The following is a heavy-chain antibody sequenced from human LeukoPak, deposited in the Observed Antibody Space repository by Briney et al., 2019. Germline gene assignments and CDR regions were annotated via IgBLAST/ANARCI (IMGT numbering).Heavy chain of an antibody. CDR2: ISAYNGNT. CDR3: ARDQAYYDFWSGYYTNYYYYGMDV. CDR1: GYTFTSYD. D-gene: IGHD3-3*01. J-gene: IGHJ6*02. Sequence: ASVKVSCKASGYTFTSYDISWVRQAPGQGLEWMGWISAYNGNTNYAQKLQGRVTMTTDTSTSTAYMELRSLRSDDTAVYYCARDQAYYDFWSGYYTNYYYYGMDVWGQGTTVTVSS. V-gene: IGHV1-18*01.